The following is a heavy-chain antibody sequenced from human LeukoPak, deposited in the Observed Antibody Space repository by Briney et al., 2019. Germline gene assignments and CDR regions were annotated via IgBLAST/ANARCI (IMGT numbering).Heavy chain of an antibody. D-gene: IGHD2-2*01. CDR3: ARGYCSSTSCYGYYYYGMDV. CDR2: ISSSSNYI. J-gene: IGHJ6*02. CDR1: GFTFSSYG. V-gene: IGHV3-21*06. Sequence: GGSLRLSCAVSGFTFSSYGMNWVRQAPGKGLEWVSSISSSSNYIYYADSVKGRFTISRDNAKNSLYLQMNSLRAEDTAVYYYARGYCSSTSCYGYYYYGMDVWGQGTTVTVSS.